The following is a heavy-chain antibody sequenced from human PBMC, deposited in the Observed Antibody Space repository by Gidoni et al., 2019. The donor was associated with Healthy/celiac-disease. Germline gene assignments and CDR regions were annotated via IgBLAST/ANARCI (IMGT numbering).Heavy chain of an antibody. CDR2: ISGSGGST. CDR1: GFTFRSYA. CDR3: AKDRDIVATFYY. Sequence: EVQLLESGGGLVQPGGSLRLSCAASGFTFRSYAMSWVRQAPGKELEWVSAISGSGGSTYYADSVKGRFTISRDNSKNTLYLQMNSLRAEDTAVYYCAKDRDIVATFYYWGQGTLVTVSA. V-gene: IGHV3-23*01. J-gene: IGHJ4*02. D-gene: IGHD5-12*01.